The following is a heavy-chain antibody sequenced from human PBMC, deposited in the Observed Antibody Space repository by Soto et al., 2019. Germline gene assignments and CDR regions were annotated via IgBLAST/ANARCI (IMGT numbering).Heavy chain of an antibody. V-gene: IGHV4-34*01. CDR1: GGSFRGYY. Sequence: PSETLSLTYAVYGGSFRGYYWSWIRQPPGKGLEWIGEINHSGSTNYNPSLKSRVTISVDTSKNQFSLKLSSVTAADTAVYYCASHCSSTSCYGWFDPWGQGTLVTVSS. D-gene: IGHD2-2*01. J-gene: IGHJ5*02. CDR3: ASHCSSTSCYGWFDP. CDR2: INHSGST.